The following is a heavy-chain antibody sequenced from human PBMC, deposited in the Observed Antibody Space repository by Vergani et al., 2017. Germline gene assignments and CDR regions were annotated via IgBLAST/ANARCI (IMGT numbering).Heavy chain of an antibody. Sequence: QLQLQESGPGLVKPSETLSPTCTVFGGPISSSSHYWGWTRQPPGKGLEWIGSIYYSGSTYYNPSLKSRVTISVDTSKNQFSLKLSSVTAADTAVYYCASRYYGSGTYGYWGQGTLVTVSS. V-gene: IGHV4-39*01. D-gene: IGHD3-10*01. CDR2: IYYSGST. CDR1: GGPISSSSHY. J-gene: IGHJ4*02. CDR3: ASRYYGSGTYGY.